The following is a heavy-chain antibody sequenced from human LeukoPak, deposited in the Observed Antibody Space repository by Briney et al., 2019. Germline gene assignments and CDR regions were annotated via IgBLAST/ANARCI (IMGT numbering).Heavy chain of an antibody. V-gene: IGHV1-2*02. CDR1: GSTFTGYY. CDR2: FNPNSGGT. CDR3: ARERPLDSVPFDGFYYFDS. D-gene: IGHD2/OR15-2a*01. J-gene: IGHJ4*02. Sequence: ASVKVSCKASGSTFTGYYMHWVRQAPGHGLEWMGWFNPNSGGTNHAQKFQGRVTMTRATSISTAYMELSRLGSDDTAVYYCARERPLDSVPFDGFYYFDSCGQGTLLTVSS.